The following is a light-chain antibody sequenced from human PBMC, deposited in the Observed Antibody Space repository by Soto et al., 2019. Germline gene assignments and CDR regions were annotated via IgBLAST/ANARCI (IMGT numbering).Light chain of an antibody. CDR1: QSLLHLNGNNY. Sequence: DIVMTQSPLSLPVTPGEPASISCRSSQSLLHLNGNNYLDWYLQKPGQSPQLLIYLGSNLASGVPDRFSGSGSGTDFTLKISRVEAEDVGIYYCMQALQNPVTFGQGTRLEIK. CDR2: LGS. CDR3: MQALQNPVT. J-gene: IGKJ5*01. V-gene: IGKV2-28*01.